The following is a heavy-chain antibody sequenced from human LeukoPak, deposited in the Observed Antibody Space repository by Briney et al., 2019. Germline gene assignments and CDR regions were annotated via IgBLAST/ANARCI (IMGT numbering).Heavy chain of an antibody. V-gene: IGHV3-43D*03. CDR2: ISWDGVTT. J-gene: IGHJ4*02. Sequence: PGGSLRLSCAASGFTFDDYAMYWVRQSPGKGLERVSLISWDGVTTHYADSVKGRFTISRDNSKNSLYLRMNSLRPEDTALYFCAKVKDIRYFDWLLDSWGQGTLVTVSS. CDR3: AKVKDIRYFDWLLDS. D-gene: IGHD3-9*01. CDR1: GFTFDDYA.